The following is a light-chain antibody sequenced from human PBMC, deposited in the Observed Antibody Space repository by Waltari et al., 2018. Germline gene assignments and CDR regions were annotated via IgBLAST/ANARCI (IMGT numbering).Light chain of an antibody. V-gene: IGKV3-15*01. CDR1: QSVSVN. CDR3: QQSHNWPPLT. J-gene: IGKJ4*01. Sequence: EVVLTQSTATLSLSPGERATLPCRASQSVSVNLAWYQQRPGQAPRLLIYSASTRATGIPARFSGSGSGTEFTLTISSLESEDFAVYYCQQSHNWPPLTFGGGTKVEIK. CDR2: SAS.